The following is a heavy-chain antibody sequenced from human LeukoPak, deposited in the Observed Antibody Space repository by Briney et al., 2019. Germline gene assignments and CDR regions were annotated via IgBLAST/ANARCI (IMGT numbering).Heavy chain of an antibody. V-gene: IGHV3-21*04. CDR3: ARASNSGYDP. J-gene: IGHJ5*02. Sequence: KSGGSLRLSCAASGFTFSSYSMNWVRQAPGKGLEWVSSISSSSSYIYYADSVKGRFTISRDNSKNTLYLQMNSLRAEDTAVYYCARASNSGYDPWGQGTLVTVSS. CDR1: GFTFSSYS. CDR2: ISSSSSYI. D-gene: IGHD3-22*01.